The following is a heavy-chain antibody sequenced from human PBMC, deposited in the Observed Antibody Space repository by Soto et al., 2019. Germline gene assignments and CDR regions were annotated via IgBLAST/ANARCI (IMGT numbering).Heavy chain of an antibody. CDR2: IYDIGSI. CDR3: AREVIPLTTDWYFDL. J-gene: IGHJ2*01. D-gene: IGHD4-17*01. CDR1: GGSISGGVGGLYY. Sequence: QLQLRESGPGLVKPSETLSLTCTVSGGSISGGVGGLYYWSWIRQPPGKGLEWIGYIYDIGSIYYNPTLKSRVTISVDTSKNQSSLRLSSVTAADTAVYYCAREVIPLTTDWYFDLWGRGTLVTVSS. V-gene: IGHV4-30-4*01.